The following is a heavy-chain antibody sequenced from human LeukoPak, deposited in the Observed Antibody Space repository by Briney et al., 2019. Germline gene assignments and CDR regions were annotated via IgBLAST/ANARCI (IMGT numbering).Heavy chain of an antibody. Sequence: PGGSLRLSCAASGFTFSSYWMHWVRQAPGKGLVWVSRINSDGSSTSYADSVQGRFTISRDNAKNTLYLQMNSLRAEDTAVYYCARVEQQWLVHFDYWGQGTLVTVSS. CDR2: INSDGSST. V-gene: IGHV3-74*01. CDR1: GFTFSSYW. D-gene: IGHD6-19*01. J-gene: IGHJ4*02. CDR3: ARVEQQWLVHFDY.